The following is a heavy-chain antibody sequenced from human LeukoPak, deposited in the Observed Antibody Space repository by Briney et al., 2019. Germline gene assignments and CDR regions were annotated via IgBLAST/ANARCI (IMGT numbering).Heavy chain of an antibody. J-gene: IGHJ4*02. Sequence: PGGSLRLSCAASGFTFSIYSMNWVRQAPGKGLEWVSYISSSSSYIYYADSVKGRFTISRGNAKDTLYLQINSLRVEDTAVYYCARDGNDCSSISCYADYWGQGTLVTVAS. CDR3: ARDGNDCSSISCYADY. V-gene: IGHV3-21*05. CDR1: GFTFSIYS. D-gene: IGHD2-2*01. CDR2: ISSSSSYI.